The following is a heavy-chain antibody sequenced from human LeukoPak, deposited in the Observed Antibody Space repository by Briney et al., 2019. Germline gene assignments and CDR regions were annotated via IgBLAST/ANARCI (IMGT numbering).Heavy chain of an antibody. J-gene: IGHJ4*02. CDR2: IIPVYGPV. V-gene: IGHV1-69*13. CDR3: RLRRRGYTNRVLDY. CDR1: GNTFTSYE. D-gene: IGHD5-18*01. Sequence: SVKVSCEASGNTFTSYEFSWVRQAPGQGLEWMGGIIPVYGPVEYAQKFQGRLTTTEDETASTAYMELNNLTSADTAVFYCRLRRRGYTNRVLDYWGQGTLIIVS.